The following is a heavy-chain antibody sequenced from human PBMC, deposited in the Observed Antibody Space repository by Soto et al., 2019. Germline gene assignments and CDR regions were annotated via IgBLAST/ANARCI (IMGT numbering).Heavy chain of an antibody. CDR3: ARDLYYYGSGSYPRLAPYYYGMDV. J-gene: IGHJ6*02. V-gene: IGHV1-18*01. Sequence: ASVKVSCKASGYTFTSYVISWVRQAPGQGLEWMGWISAYNGNTNYAQKLQGRVTMTTDTSTSTAYMELRSLRSDDTAVYYCARDLYYYGSGSYPRLAPYYYGMDVWGQGTTVTV. CDR2: ISAYNGNT. D-gene: IGHD3-10*01. CDR1: GYTFTSYV.